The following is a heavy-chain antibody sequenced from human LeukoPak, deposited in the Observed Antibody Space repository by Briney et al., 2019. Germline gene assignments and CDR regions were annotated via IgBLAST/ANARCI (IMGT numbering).Heavy chain of an antibody. D-gene: IGHD3-9*01. CDR2: ISSSSSTI. CDR3: AKDQVGLLTGYQYYFDY. J-gene: IGHJ4*02. CDR1: GFTFSSYS. V-gene: IGHV3-48*02. Sequence: GGSLRLSCAASGFTFSSYSMNWVRQAPGKGLEWVSYISSSSSTIYYADSVKGRFTISRDNAKNSLYLQMNSLRDEDTAVYYCAKDQVGLLTGYQYYFDYWGQGTLVTVSS.